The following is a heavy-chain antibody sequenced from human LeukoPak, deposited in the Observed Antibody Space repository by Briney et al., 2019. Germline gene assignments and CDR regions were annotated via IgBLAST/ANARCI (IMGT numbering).Heavy chain of an antibody. V-gene: IGHV1-69*05. CDR3: ARITYDSSGYYYNFQH. D-gene: IGHD3-22*01. CDR1: GGTFSSYA. Sequence: SVKVSCKASGGTFSSYAISWVRQAPGQGPEWMGGIIPIFGTANYAQKSQGRVTITTDESTSTAYMELSSLRSEDTAVYYCARITYDSSGYYYNFQHWGQGTLVTVSS. CDR2: IIPIFGTA. J-gene: IGHJ1*01.